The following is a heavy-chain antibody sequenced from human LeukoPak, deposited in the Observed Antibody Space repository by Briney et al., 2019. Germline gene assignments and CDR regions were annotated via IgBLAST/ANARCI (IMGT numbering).Heavy chain of an antibody. Sequence: GGSLRLSCATSGNYWMHWVRQAPGKGLVWASHINSDGSWTSYADSVKGRFTISKDNAKNTVYLQMNSLRAEDTAVYYCVSFYETYWGRGTLVNVSS. CDR1: GNYW. J-gene: IGHJ4*02. D-gene: IGHD2/OR15-2a*01. CDR2: INSDGSWT. CDR3: VSFYETY. V-gene: IGHV3-74*01.